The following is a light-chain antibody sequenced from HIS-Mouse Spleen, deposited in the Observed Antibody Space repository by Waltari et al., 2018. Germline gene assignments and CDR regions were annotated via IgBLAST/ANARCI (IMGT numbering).Light chain of an antibody. V-gene: IGLV2-14*03. CDR2: DVS. CDR3: SSYTSSSTRV. J-gene: IGLJ3*02. Sequence: QSALTQPASVSGSPGQSITISCPGTRSAVGGYNYVSWYQQHPGKAPKLMIYDVSNRPSGVSNRFSGSKSGNTASLTISGLQAEDEADYYCSSYTSSSTRVFGGGTKLTVL. CDR1: RSAVGGYNY.